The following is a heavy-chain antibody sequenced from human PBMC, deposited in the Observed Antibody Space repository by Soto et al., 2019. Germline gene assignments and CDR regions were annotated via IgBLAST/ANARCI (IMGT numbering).Heavy chain of an antibody. V-gene: IGHV1-69*13. CDR2: IIPIFGTA. CDR1: GGTFSSFA. CDR3: AREGGYGSGSYYRNDAFDI. Sequence: SVKVYCKASGGTFSSFAISWVRQAPGQGLEWMGGIIPIFGTANYAQKFQGRVTITADESTSTAYMELSSLRSEDTAVYYCAREGGYGSGSYYRNDAFDIWGQGTMVTVSS. J-gene: IGHJ3*02. D-gene: IGHD3-10*01.